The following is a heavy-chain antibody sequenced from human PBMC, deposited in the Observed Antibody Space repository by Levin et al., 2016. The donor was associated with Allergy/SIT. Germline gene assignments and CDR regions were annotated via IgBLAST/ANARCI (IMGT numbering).Heavy chain of an antibody. D-gene: IGHD6-6*01. J-gene: IGHJ6*02. CDR3: ASPTRSIAARRYYYYGMDV. CDR2: VDPEDGET. V-gene: IGHV1-69-2*01. Sequence: ASVKVSCKVSGYTFTDYYMHWVQQAPGKGLEWMGLVDPEDGETIYAEKFQGRVTITADKSTSTAYMELSSLRSEDTAVYYCASPTRSIAARRYYYYGMDVWGQGTTVTVSS. CDR1: GYTFTDYY.